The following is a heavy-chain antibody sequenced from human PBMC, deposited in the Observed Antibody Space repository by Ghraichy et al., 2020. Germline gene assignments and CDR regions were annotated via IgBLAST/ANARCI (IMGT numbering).Heavy chain of an antibody. V-gene: IGHV3-7*01. CDR2: INTDGSNK. CDR3: ASNRWG. J-gene: IGHJ4*02. Sequence: GESLNISCAASGFTFSSYWMYWVRQVPGKGLEWVANINTDGSNKYYVDSVKGRFTISRDNAKNSLFLLMNSLRAEDTAVYYCASNRWGWGQGTLVTVSS. D-gene: IGHD2/OR15-2a*01. CDR1: GFTFSSYW.